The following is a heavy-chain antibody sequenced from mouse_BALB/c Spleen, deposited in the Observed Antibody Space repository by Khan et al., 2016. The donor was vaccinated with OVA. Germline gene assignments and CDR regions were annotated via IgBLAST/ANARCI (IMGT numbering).Heavy chain of an antibody. CDR1: GFTFSTYG. J-gene: IGHJ3*01. CDR2: ISTGGSYT. CDR3: ARIAYYYMSEGFAY. D-gene: IGHD1-1*01. V-gene: IGHV5-6*02. Sequence: EVKLVESGGDLVKPGGSLKLSCAASGFTFSTYGMSWVRQSPDKRLEWVATISTGGSYTYYPDNVKGRFTISRDNAKNTLYLQMSSLTSEDTAMYYCARIAYYYMSEGFAYWGQGTLVTVSA.